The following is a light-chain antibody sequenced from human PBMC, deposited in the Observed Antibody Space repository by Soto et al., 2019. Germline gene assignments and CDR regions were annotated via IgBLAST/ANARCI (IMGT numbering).Light chain of an antibody. Sequence: EMVMAQSPVTLSVSPGEGATLSCRASQSVISNLAWYQQKPGQAPRLLIYGASSRATGIPDRFSGSGSGTDFTLTISRLEPEDLAVYYCHHYGGTFGQGTKVDI. CDR3: HHYGGT. V-gene: IGKV3-20*01. CDR1: QSVISN. CDR2: GAS. J-gene: IGKJ1*01.